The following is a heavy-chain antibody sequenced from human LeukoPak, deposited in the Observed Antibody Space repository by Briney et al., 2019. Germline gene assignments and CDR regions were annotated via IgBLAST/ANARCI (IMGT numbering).Heavy chain of an antibody. CDR1: GGSISSGGYY. CDR2: IYYSGST. D-gene: IGHD3-22*01. V-gene: IGHV4-31*03. J-gene: IGHJ4*02. CDR3: ARVTSSGYRFDY. Sequence: SETLSLTCTVSGGSISSGGYYWSRIRQHPGKGLEWIGYIYYSGSTYYNPSLKSRVTISVDTSKNQFSLKLSSVTAADTAVYYCARVTSSGYRFDYWGQGTLVTVSS.